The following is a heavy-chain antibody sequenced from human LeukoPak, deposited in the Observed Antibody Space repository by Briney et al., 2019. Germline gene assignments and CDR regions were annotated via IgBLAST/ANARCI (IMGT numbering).Heavy chain of an antibody. D-gene: IGHD5-18*01. J-gene: IGHJ4*02. CDR3: ARDTPSGGYSYGYDY. Sequence: ASVKVSCKASGYTFTSYAMHWVRQAPGQRLEWIGWINAGNGNTKYSQKFQGRVTITRDTSASTAYMELSSLRSEDTAVYYCARDTPSGGYSYGYDYWGQGTLVTVSS. CDR1: GYTFTSYA. CDR2: INAGNGNT. V-gene: IGHV1-3*01.